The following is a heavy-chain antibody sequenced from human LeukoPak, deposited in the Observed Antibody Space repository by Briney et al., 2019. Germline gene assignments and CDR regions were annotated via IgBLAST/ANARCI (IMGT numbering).Heavy chain of an antibody. CDR1: GYTFTSYY. J-gene: IGHJ3*02. CDR3: ARGSSAYVPHDAFDI. D-gene: IGHD3-16*01. Sequence: ASVKVSCKASGYTFTSYYMHWVRQAPGQGLEWMGIINPSGGSTSYAQKFQGRVTMTRDTSTSTVYMELSSLRSEDTAVYYCARGSSAYVPHDAFDIWGQGTMVTVPS. V-gene: IGHV1-46*01. CDR2: INPSGGST.